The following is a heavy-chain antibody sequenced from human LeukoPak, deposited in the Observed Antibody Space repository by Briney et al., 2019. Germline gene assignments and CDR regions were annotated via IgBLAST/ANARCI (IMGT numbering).Heavy chain of an antibody. V-gene: IGHV1-18*01. CDR3: ARVAVFGVVIVGWFDP. D-gene: IGHD3-3*01. CDR2: ISAYNGNT. J-gene: IGHJ5*02. CDR1: GYTFTSYG. Sequence: GASVKVSCKASGYTFTSYGISRVRQAPGQGLEWMGWISAYNGNTNYAQKLQGRVTMTTDTSTSTAYMELRSLRSDDTAVYYCARVAVFGVVIVGWFDPWGQGTLVTVSS.